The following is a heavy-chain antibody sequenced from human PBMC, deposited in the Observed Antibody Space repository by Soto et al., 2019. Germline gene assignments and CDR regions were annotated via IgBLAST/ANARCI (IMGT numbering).Heavy chain of an antibody. J-gene: IGHJ6*03. CDR3: ARGGYCTNGVCYTGYMDV. CDR1: GFTFSSYG. D-gene: IGHD2-8*01. CDR2: IWYDGSNK. V-gene: IGHV3-33*01. Sequence: QVQLVESGGGVVQPGRSLRLSCAASGFTFSSYGMHWVRQAPGKGLEWVAVIWYDGSNKYYADSVKGRFTISRDNSKNTLYLQMNSLRAEDTAVYYCARGGYCTNGVCYTGYMDVWAKGPRSPSP.